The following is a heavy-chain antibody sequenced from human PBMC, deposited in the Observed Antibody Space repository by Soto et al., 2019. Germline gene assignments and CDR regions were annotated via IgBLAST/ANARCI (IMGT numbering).Heavy chain of an antibody. J-gene: IGHJ3*02. Sequence: GGSLRLSCAASGFTFSSYSMNWVRQAPGKGLEWVSSISSSSSYIYYADSVKGRFTISRDNTKNSLYLQMNSLRAEDTAVYYCARAGPREWELPSACAFDIWGQGTMVTVSS. CDR1: GFTFSSYS. CDR2: ISSSSSYI. V-gene: IGHV3-21*01. CDR3: ARAGPREWELPSACAFDI. D-gene: IGHD1-26*01.